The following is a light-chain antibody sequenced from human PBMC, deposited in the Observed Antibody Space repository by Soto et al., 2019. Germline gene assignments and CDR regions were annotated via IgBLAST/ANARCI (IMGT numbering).Light chain of an antibody. Sequence: QSALTQPPSASGSPGQSVTISCTGTGSDVGGYNYVSWYQHHPGKAPKLMIYEVSKRPSGIPDRFSGSKSGNTASLTVSGLQADDEADYYCSSYAGSNNFGVFGTGTKVTVL. CDR2: EVS. V-gene: IGLV2-8*01. CDR1: GSDVGGYNY. CDR3: SSYAGSNNFGV. J-gene: IGLJ1*01.